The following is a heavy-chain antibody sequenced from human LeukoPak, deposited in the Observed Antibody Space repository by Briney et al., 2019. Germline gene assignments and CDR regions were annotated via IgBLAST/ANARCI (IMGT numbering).Heavy chain of an antibody. CDR3: ARMVQGTPPHYYYYYMDV. CDR2: IKQDGSEK. V-gene: IGHV3-7*01. D-gene: IGHD1-14*01. CDR1: GFTFSSYW. Sequence: GGSLRLSCAASGFTFSSYWMSWVRQAPGKGLEWVANIKQDGSEKYYVDSVKGRFTISRDNAKNSLYPQMNSLRAEDTAVYYCARMVQGTPPHYYYYYMDVWGKGTTVAISS. J-gene: IGHJ6*03.